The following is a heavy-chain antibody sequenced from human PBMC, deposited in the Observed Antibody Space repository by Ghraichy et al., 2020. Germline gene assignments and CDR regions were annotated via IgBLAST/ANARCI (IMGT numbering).Heavy chain of an antibody. Sequence: SETLSLTCAVYGGSFSGYYWSWIRQPPGKGLEWIGRIYTSGSTNYNPSLKSRVTMSVDTSKNQFSLKLSSVTAADTAVYYCARDHVVGATGYFDYWGQGTLVTVSS. V-gene: IGHV4-59*10. D-gene: IGHD1-26*01. CDR1: GGSFSGYY. CDR3: ARDHVVGATGYFDY. CDR2: IYTSGST. J-gene: IGHJ4*02.